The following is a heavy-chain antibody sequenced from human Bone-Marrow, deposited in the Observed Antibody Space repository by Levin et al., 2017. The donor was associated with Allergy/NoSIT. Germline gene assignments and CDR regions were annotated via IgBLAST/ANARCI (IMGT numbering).Heavy chain of an antibody. CDR3: ARGSYGSGSYSIYYYYYGMDV. J-gene: IGHJ6*02. V-gene: IGHV4-59*01. D-gene: IGHD3-10*01. CDR1: GGSISSYY. CDR2: IYYSGST. Sequence: PSQTLSLTCTVSGGSISSYYWSWIRQPPGKGLEWIGYIYYSGSTNYNPSLKSRVTISVDTSKNQFSLKLSSVTAADTAVYYCARGSYGSGSYSIYYYYYGMDVWGQGTTVTVSS.